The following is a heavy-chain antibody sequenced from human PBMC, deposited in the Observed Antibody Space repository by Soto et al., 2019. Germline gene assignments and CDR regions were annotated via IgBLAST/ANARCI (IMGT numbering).Heavy chain of an antibody. Sequence: SETLSLTCTVSGGSISSSSYYWGWIRQPPGKGLEWIGSIYYSGSTYYNPSLKSRVTISVDTSKNQFSLKLSSVTAADTAVYYCARHVEGVTYYFDYWGQGTLVTVSS. J-gene: IGHJ4*02. CDR3: ARHVEGVTYYFDY. CDR1: GGSISSSSYY. CDR2: IYYSGST. V-gene: IGHV4-39*01. D-gene: IGHD3-22*01.